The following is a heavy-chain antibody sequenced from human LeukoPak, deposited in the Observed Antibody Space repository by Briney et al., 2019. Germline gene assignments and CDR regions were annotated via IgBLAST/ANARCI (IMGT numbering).Heavy chain of an antibody. V-gene: IGHV5-51*01. J-gene: IGHJ4*02. CDR3: ARRPMIPFGGAQYYFDY. CDR2: IYPGDSNT. D-gene: IGHD3-16*01. CDR1: GYSFTSYW. Sequence: GESLKISCKVSGYSFTSYWIGWVRQMPGKGLEWMGIIYPGDSNTKYSPSFQGQVTISADKSIRTAYLQWSSLEASDTAMYYCARRPMIPFGGAQYYFDYWGQGTLVTVSS.